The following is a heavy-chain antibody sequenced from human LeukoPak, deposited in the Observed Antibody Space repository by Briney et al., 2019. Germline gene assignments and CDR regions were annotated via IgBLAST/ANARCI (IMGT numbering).Heavy chain of an antibody. D-gene: IGHD1-26*01. V-gene: IGHV4-59*12. CDR1: GGSITTYY. CDR3: ARLGKVGATHCY. CDR2: RYYSGDT. Sequence: PSETLSLTCTVSGGSITTYYWNWIRQPPGKGLEWIGHRYYSGDTRYSPSLKSRVTISVDTSKNQFSLKLSSVTAADTAVYYCARLGKVGATHCYWGQGTLVTVSS. J-gene: IGHJ4*02.